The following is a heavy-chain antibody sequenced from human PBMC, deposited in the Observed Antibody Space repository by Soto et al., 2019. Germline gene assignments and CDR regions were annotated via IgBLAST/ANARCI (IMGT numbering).Heavy chain of an antibody. J-gene: IGHJ4*02. Sequence: QVQLVESGGGVVQPGRSLRLSCAGSGFIFSNYGMHWVRQAPGKGLEWVAFISYDGSDILYADSVKGRFTISRDNSKNTLFLHKNRPRDEDTAGYFFAIVRGADSPLDHLGQGSLVTVSS. CDR3: AIVRGADSPLDH. D-gene: IGHD3-10*02. CDR2: ISYDGSDI. CDR1: GFIFSNYG. V-gene: IGHV3-30*03.